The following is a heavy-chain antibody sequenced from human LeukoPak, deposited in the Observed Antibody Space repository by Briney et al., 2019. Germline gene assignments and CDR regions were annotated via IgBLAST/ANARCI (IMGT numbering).Heavy chain of an antibody. CDR3: ARDDSSGVYYFDY. Sequence: GASVKVSCKASGYTFATYGITWVRQAPGEGLEWMGWISAHNGDTNYAQKLQGRVTMTTDTSTSTAYMELRSLRSDDTAVYYCARDDSSGVYYFDYLGQGTLVTVSS. CDR1: GYTFATYG. D-gene: IGHD6-19*01. V-gene: IGHV1-18*01. J-gene: IGHJ4*02. CDR2: ISAHNGDT.